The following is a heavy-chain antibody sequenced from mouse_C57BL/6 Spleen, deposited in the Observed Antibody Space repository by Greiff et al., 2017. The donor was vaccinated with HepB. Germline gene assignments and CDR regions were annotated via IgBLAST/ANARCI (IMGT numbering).Heavy chain of an antibody. J-gene: IGHJ1*03. CDR2: INPYNGGT. CDR3: AREGYGNYEDWYFDV. CDR1: GYTFTDYY. D-gene: IGHD2-1*01. V-gene: IGHV1-19*01. Sequence: EVKLQESGPVLVKPGASVKMSCKASGYTFTDYYMNWVKQSHGKSLEWIGVINPYNGGTSYNQKFKGKATLTVDKSSSTAYMELNSLTSEDSAVYYCAREGYGNYEDWYFDVWGTGTTVTVSS.